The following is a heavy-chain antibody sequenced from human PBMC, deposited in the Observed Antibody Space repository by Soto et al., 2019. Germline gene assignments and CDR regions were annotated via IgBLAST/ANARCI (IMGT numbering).Heavy chain of an antibody. CDR3: ARDLVAADTGAHAFDI. D-gene: IGHD6-19*01. CDR1: GYTFTSYG. Sequence: ASVKVSCKASGYTFTSYGISWVRQAPGQGLEWMGWISAYNGNTNYAQKLQGRVTMTTDTSTSTAYMELRSLRSDDTAVYYCARDLVAADTGAHAFDIWGQGTMVTVSS. V-gene: IGHV1-18*01. J-gene: IGHJ3*02. CDR2: ISAYNGNT.